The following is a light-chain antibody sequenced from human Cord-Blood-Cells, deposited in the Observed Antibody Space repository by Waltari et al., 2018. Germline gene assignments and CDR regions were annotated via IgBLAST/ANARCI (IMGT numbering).Light chain of an antibody. Sequence: DIQMTQSPSSLSASVGDRVRITCRASQSITSYLNWYQQKPGRAPKLLIYAASSLQSWVPSRFSGSGSGTDFTLTVRSLQPQDFATYYCQQSYSTPRRTFGQGTKVEIK. CDR1: QSITSY. V-gene: IGKV1-39*01. CDR2: AAS. CDR3: QQSYSTPRRT. J-gene: IGKJ1*01.